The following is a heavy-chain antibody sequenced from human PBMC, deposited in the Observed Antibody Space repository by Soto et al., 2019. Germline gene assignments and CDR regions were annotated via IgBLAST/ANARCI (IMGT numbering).Heavy chain of an antibody. V-gene: IGHV3-33*01. J-gene: IGHJ4*02. CDR1: GFTFSRYG. Sequence: QVQLVESGGGVVQPGRSLRLSCAASGFTFSRYGMHWVRQAPGKGLEWVALIWYDGSKKDYTDSVKGRFTISRDNSKNTLSLQMNSLRVEDTAVYYCERENSLKFDNWGQGSLVTVSS. CDR2: IWYDGSKK. CDR3: ERENSLKFDN. D-gene: IGHD3-16*02.